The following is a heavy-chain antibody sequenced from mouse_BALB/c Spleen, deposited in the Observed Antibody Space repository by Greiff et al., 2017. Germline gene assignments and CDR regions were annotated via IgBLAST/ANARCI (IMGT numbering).Heavy chain of an antibody. CDR3: AGTTVVAGNAMDY. CDR1: GYSITSDYA. V-gene: IGHV3-2*02. J-gene: IGHJ4*01. Sequence: EVQRVESGPGLVKPSQSLSLTCTVTGYSITSDYAWNWIRQFPGNKLEWMGYISYSGSTSYNPSLKSRISITRDTSKNQFFLQLDSVTTEDTATYYCAGTTVVAGNAMDYWGQGTSVTVSS. D-gene: IGHD1-1*01. CDR2: ISYSGST.